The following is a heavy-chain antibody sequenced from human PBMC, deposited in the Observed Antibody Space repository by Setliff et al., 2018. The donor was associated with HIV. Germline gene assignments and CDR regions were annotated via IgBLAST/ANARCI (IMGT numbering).Heavy chain of an antibody. CDR2: INPSGGST. CDR1: GYTFTSYY. J-gene: IGHJ1*01. V-gene: IGHV1-46*01. D-gene: IGHD6-19*01. Sequence: ASVKVSCKASGYTFTSYYMHWVRQAPGQGLEWMGIINPSGGSTSYAQKFQGRVTMTRDTSTSTVYMELSSLRSEDTAVYYCSTSPRGLGVAATGRRYLHHWGQGTLVTVSS. CDR3: STSPRGLGVAATGRRYLHH.